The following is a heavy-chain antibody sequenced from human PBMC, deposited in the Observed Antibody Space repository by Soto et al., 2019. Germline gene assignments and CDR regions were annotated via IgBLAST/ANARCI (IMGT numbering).Heavy chain of an antibody. CDR1: GYSFRNYY. V-gene: IGHV1-46*01. J-gene: IGHJ4*02. CDR2: INPNGGST. D-gene: IGHD1-1*01. CDR3: ARDGVQLWPRYYFDY. Sequence: VQLVQSGAEVKKPGASVQVSCKTSGYSFRNYYMHWVRQVPVQGLEWMGKINPNGGSTSLAQKFKDAVTLTRDTSTNTVYMELSSLTSDDTAVYYCARDGVQLWPRYYFDYWGQGTLVTVSS.